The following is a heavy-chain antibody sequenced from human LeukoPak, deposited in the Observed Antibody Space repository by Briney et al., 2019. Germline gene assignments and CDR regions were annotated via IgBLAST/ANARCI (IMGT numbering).Heavy chain of an antibody. CDR2: SSGGGGRT. D-gene: IGHD3-3*01. V-gene: IGHV3-23*01. Sequence: GGSLRLSCAASGFTFSSYAMSWVRQAAGKGLDWVSASSGGGGRTYYAYSVNGRFTISRDSSKTTLYLQMNSLRADDTALYYCAKSRGDFLSAYRAYDYWGQGTLVTVSS. CDR3: AKSRGDFLSAYRAYDY. CDR1: GFTFSSYA. J-gene: IGHJ4*02.